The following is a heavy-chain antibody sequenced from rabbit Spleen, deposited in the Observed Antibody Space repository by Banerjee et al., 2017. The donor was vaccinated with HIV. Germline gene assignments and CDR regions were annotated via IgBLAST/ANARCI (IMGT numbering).Heavy chain of an antibody. V-gene: IGHV1S40*01. Sequence: LVEYGGDLVQPGASLTVTCTASGFDFSTYNFMCWVRQAPGKGLEWIACVDTGSRDFSYYASWAKGRFTISRTSSTTVTLEMTSLTAADTATYFCARGSAAMTMVITGYYLNLWGPGTLVTVS. D-gene: IGHD2-1*01. CDR1: GFDFSTYNF. CDR3: ARGSAAMTMVITGYYLNL. CDR2: VDTGSRDFS. J-gene: IGHJ4*01.